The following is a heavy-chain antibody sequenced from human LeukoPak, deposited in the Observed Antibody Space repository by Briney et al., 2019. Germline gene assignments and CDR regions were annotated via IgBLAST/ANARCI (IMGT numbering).Heavy chain of an antibody. CDR2: VYYSGST. CDR3: ARGHLVFAY. Sequence: SETLSLTCTVSGGSISGYYWSWIRQPPGKGLEWIGYVYYSGSTSYNPSLKSRVTISVDTSKNQFSLKVSSVTAADTALYYCARGHLVFAYWGQGTLVTVSS. CDR1: GGSISGYY. V-gene: IGHV4-59*01. D-gene: IGHD6-6*01. J-gene: IGHJ4*02.